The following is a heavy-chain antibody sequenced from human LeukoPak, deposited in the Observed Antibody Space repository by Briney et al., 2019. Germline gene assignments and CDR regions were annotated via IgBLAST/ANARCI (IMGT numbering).Heavy chain of an antibody. CDR3: AKSMVRGVIRGGFDY. J-gene: IGHJ4*02. V-gene: IGHV3-23*01. D-gene: IGHD3-10*01. CDR2: ISGSGGST. CDR1: GLTVSSNY. Sequence: PGGSLRLSCAASGLTVSSNYMSWVRQAPGKGLEWVSAISGSGGSTYYADSVKGRFTISRDNSKNTLYLQMNSLRAEDTAVYYCAKSMVRGVIRGGFDYWGQGTLVTVSS.